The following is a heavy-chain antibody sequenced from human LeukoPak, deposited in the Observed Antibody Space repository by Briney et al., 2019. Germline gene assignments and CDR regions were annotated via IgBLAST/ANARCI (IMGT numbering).Heavy chain of an antibody. D-gene: IGHD1-26*01. CDR3: AEAASVGTFDY. Sequence: SETLSLTCTVSGGSISSYYWGWIRQPPGKGLEWIGYIYYSGSTNYNPSLKSRVTISVDTSENQFSLKLSSVTAADTDVYYCAEAASVGTFDYWGQGTLVTVSS. J-gene: IGHJ4*02. CDR2: IYYSGST. CDR1: GGSISSYY. V-gene: IGHV4-59*01.